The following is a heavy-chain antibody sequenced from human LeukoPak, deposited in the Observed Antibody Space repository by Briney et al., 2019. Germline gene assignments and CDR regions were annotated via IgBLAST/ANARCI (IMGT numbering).Heavy chain of an antibody. CDR1: GFTVSSNY. CDR2: IYSGGST. V-gene: IGHV3-53*04. CDR3: ARVFAHYYDSSGPPADY. J-gene: IGHJ4*02. Sequence: GGSLRLSCAASGFTVSSNYVSWVRQAPGKGLEWVSVIYSGGSTYYADSVKGRFTISRHNSKNTLYLQMNSLRAEDTAVYYCARVFAHYYDSSGPPADYWGQGTLVTVSS. D-gene: IGHD3-22*01.